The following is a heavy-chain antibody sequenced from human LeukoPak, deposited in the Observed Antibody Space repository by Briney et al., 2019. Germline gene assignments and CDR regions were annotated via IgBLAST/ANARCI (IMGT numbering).Heavy chain of an antibody. CDR3: ARGRCVGSTNCYYFDY. D-gene: IGHD2-2*01. CDR1: GYTFTSYN. CDR2: MNPNSGDT. J-gene: IGHJ4*02. Sequence: ASVKVSCKASGYTFTSYNINWVRQATGQGLEWMGWMNPNSGDTGYAQKFQGRVTITRGTSASTAYMELSSLRSEDTAVYYCARGRCVGSTNCYYFDYWGQGTLVTVSS. V-gene: IGHV1-8*01.